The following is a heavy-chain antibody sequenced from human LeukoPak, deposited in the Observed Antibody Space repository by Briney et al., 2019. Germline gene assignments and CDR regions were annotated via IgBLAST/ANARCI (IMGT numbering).Heavy chain of an antibody. Sequence: SVKVSCKASGGTFSSYAISWVRQAPGQGLEWMGRIIPIFGTAIYAQKFQGRVTITTDESTSTAYMELSSLRSEDTAVYYCARVSRGIAVAADDFDYWGQGTLVTVSS. CDR2: IIPIFGTA. V-gene: IGHV1-69*05. CDR3: ARVSRGIAVAADDFDY. CDR1: GGTFSSYA. J-gene: IGHJ4*02. D-gene: IGHD6-19*01.